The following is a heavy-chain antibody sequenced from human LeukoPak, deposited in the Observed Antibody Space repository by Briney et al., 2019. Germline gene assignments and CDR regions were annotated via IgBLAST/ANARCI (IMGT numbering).Heavy chain of an antibody. CDR1: GFTFSSYW. CDR2: IKQDGSEK. V-gene: IGHV3-7*01. Sequence: GGSLRLSCAASGFTFSSYWMSWVRQAPGKGLEWVANIKQDGSEKYYVDSVMGRFTISRDNAKNSLYLQMNSLRAEDTAVYYCARSQVDIAAAADYWGQGTLVTVSS. D-gene: IGHD6-13*01. CDR3: ARSQVDIAAAADY. J-gene: IGHJ4*02.